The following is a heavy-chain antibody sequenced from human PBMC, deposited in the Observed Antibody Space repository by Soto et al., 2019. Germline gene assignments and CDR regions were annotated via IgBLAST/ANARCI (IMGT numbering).Heavy chain of an antibody. D-gene: IGHD4-17*01. Sequence: QLQLQESGSRLVKSSETLSLTCGVSGDTISTGGCSWAWIPQPPGQALEWIVHTYHSGNSYHNPSPTRRVIISVDRYKTQFSLRVRSVTAADTAVYYCARDAYGDYAGYFDPGGKGTLVTVSS. J-gene: IGHJ5*02. V-gene: IGHV4-30-2*01. CDR3: ARDAYGDYAGYFDP. CDR1: GDTISTGGCS. CDR2: TYHSGNS.